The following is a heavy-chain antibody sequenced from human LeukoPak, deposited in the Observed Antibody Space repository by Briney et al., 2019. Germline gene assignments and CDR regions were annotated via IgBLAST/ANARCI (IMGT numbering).Heavy chain of an antibody. CDR1: GYTFTSLY. D-gene: IGHD2-15*01. CDR2: INPSGGRA. Sequence: ASVKISCKASGYTFTSLYMHWVRQAPGQGLEWMGIINPSGGRASYAQKFQGRVTMTRDTSTSTVYMELSSLRSEDTAVYYCARNAVVVVPSYYYYYMDVWGKGTTVTISS. V-gene: IGHV1-46*01. CDR3: ARNAVVVVPSYYYYYMDV. J-gene: IGHJ6*03.